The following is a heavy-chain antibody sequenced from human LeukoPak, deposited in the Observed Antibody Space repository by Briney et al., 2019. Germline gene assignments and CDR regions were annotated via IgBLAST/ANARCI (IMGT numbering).Heavy chain of an antibody. Sequence: RGSLRLSCAASGFTFSSYWMSWVRQAPGKGLEWVANIKQDGSEKYYVDSVKGRFTISRDNAKNSLYLQMNSLRAEDTAVYYCARVFSDFWSGYSYGWRFDPWGQGTLVTVSS. CDR1: GFTFSSYW. J-gene: IGHJ5*02. CDR2: IKQDGSEK. D-gene: IGHD3-3*01. V-gene: IGHV3-7*01. CDR3: ARVFSDFWSGYSYGWRFDP.